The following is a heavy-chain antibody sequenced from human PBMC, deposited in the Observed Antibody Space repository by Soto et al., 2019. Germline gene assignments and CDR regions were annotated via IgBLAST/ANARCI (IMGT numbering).Heavy chain of an antibody. J-gene: IGHJ4*02. CDR1: GFTFSSYG. CDR2: ISYDGSNK. D-gene: IGHD4-4*01. Sequence: QVQLVESGGGVVQPGRSLRLSCAASGFTFSSYGMHWVRQAPGKGLEWVAVISYDGSNKYYADSVKGRFTISRDNSKNTLYLQMNSLRAEDTAVYYCAKDYRLTTVTPAFDYWGQGTLVTVSS. CDR3: AKDYRLTTVTPAFDY. V-gene: IGHV3-30*18.